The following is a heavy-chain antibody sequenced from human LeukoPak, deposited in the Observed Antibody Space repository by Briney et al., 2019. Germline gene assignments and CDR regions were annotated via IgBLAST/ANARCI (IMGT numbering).Heavy chain of an antibody. J-gene: IGHJ4*03. CDR1: GGSLSSGSYY. Sequence: SETLSLTCTVSGGSLSSGSYYWRWIRQPAGKGLEWIGRVSAIGSTNQNPSLKSRVSISIDTSKNQFSLKLSSVTAADTAVYYCARHYDFWSASFRGFFDQWGHGALVSVSS. V-gene: IGHV4-61*02. CDR2: VSAIGST. CDR3: ARHYDFWSASFRGFFDQ. D-gene: IGHD3-3*01.